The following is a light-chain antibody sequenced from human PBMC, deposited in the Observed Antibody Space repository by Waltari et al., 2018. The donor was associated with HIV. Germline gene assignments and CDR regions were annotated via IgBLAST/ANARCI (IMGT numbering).Light chain of an antibody. CDR1: ALPKQY. V-gene: IGLV3-25*03. CDR2: KDS. CDR3: QSSDISGNYWV. J-gene: IGLJ3*02. Sequence: SYGLPQPPSVSVSPGQTATITCSGAALPKQYAYWYQQKPGQAPVMVIYKDSERPSGIPERFSGSGSATTVTLTISGVQAEDEADYYCQSSDISGNYWVFGGGTKLTVL.